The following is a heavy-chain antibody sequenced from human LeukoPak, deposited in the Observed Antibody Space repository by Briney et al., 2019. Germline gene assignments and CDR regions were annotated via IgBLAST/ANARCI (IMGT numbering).Heavy chain of an antibody. CDR3: AKGIYSSGWSYFDY. J-gene: IGHJ4*01. D-gene: IGHD6-19*01. CDR1: GFTFSNSA. V-gene: IGHV3-23*01. CDR2: LSGSGITT. Sequence: GGSLRLSWAASGFTFSNSAMSWVRQAPGKGLGWVSTLSGSGITTYYADSVKGRFTISRDNSKNTRYLQMNSLRAEDTAVYYCAKGIYSSGWSYFDYWGHGTLVTVSS.